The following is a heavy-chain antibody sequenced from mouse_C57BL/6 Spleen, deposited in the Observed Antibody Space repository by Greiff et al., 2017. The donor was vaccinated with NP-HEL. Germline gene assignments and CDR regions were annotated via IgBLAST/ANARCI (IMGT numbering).Heavy chain of an antibody. V-gene: IGHV1-55*01. J-gene: IGHJ4*01. CDR3: ARSQQGYAMDY. CDR2: IYPGSGST. Sequence: QVQLQQSGAELVKPGASVKMSCKASGYTFTSYWITWVKQRPGQGLEWIGDIYPGSGSTNYNEKFKSKATLTVDTSSSTAYMQLSSLTSEDSAVYYCARSQQGYAMDYWGQGTSVTVSS. CDR1: GYTFTSYW.